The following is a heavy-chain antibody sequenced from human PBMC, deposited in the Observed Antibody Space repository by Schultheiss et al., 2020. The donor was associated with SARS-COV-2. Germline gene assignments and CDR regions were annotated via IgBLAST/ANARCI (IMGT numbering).Heavy chain of an antibody. CDR1: GFTFSIYG. D-gene: IGHD3-22*01. V-gene: IGHV3-33*08. CDR2: IWYDGSNE. J-gene: IGHJ4*02. CDR3: ARCSFYDSSGYYDY. Sequence: GGSLRLSCAASGFTFSIYGMHWVRQAPGKGLEWVAVIWYDGSNEYYADSVKGRFTISRDNSKNTLYLQMNSLRAEDTAVYYCARCSFYDSSGYYDYWGQGTLVTVSS.